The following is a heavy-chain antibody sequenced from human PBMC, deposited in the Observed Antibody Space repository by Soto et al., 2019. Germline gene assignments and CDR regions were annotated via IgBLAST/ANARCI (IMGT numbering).Heavy chain of an antibody. Sequence: CTVSAGVISVGGYLWRCIRLPPGKGLECIWNIHYSGSTYYDSSLKSRVTISVDTSKNQFSLKLSSVTAADTAVYYCASQHYYESSGYYVVYWGQGTLVTVS. CDR2: IHYSGST. CDR3: ASQHYYESSGYYVVY. CDR1: AGVISVGGYL. J-gene: IGHJ4*02. V-gene: IGHV4-30-2*03. D-gene: IGHD3-22*01.